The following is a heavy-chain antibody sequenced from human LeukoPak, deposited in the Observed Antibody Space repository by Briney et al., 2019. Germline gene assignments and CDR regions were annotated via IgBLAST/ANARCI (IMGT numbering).Heavy chain of an antibody. CDR3: ARDLVVVVPAANKDRWFDP. Sequence: ASVKVSCKASGYTFTSYGISWVRQAPGQGLEWMGWISAYNGNTNYAQKLQGRVTMTTDTPTSTAYMELRSLRSDDTAVYYCARDLVVVVPAANKDRWFDPWGQGTLVTVSS. D-gene: IGHD2-2*01. CDR2: ISAYNGNT. V-gene: IGHV1-18*01. CDR1: GYTFTSYG. J-gene: IGHJ5*02.